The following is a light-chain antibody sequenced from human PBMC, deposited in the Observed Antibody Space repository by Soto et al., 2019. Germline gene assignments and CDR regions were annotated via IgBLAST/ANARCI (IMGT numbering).Light chain of an antibody. V-gene: IGKV3-20*01. CDR3: QHYGSSLWT. CDR2: NTF. Sequence: EIVLTQSPASLSLSPGERATLSCRASQRLTNFLAWYQQKRGQAPRLLIYNTFNRATGIPDRFRGGGSGTDFPLTISRLEPEDFAVYYCQHYGSSLWTFGQGTKVDIK. CDR1: QRLTNF. J-gene: IGKJ1*01.